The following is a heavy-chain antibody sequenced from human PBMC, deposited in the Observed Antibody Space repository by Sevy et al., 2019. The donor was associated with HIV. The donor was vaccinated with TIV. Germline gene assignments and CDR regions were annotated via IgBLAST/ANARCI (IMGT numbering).Heavy chain of an antibody. CDR2: INGDGSTT. J-gene: IGHJ4*02. CDR3: ARDCLGHSSTRADY. Sequence: GGSLRLSCAASGFTFSSYWMHWVRQAPGKGLLWVSLINGDGSTTSYADSVKGRFTISRDNAKNTLYLHMNSLRAEDTAVYYCARDCLGHSSTRADYWGQGTLVTVSS. D-gene: IGHD2-2*01. V-gene: IGHV3-74*01. CDR1: GFTFSSYW.